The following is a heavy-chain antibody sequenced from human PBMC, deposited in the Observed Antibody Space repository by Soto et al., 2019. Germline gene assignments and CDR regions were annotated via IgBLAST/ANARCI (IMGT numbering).Heavy chain of an antibody. V-gene: IGHV4-59*11. CDR1: GGSLTDHY. Sequence: SDTLSLTCNVSGGSLTDHYWTWIRQPPGKGLEWIGCVFSRGGTYYAPSLKSRVTIALDTSKNQFSLRLTSMTTADTAVYYCARMRPTGWHDYYFFGMDLWGQGTTVT. D-gene: IGHD6-19*01. CDR3: ARMRPTGWHDYYFFGMDL. CDR2: VFSRGGT. J-gene: IGHJ6*02.